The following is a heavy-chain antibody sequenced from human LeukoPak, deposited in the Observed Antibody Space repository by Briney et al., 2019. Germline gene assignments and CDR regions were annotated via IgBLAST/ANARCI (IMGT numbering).Heavy chain of an antibody. V-gene: IGHV3-30*18. J-gene: IGHJ6*02. CDR1: GFTFSSYG. CDR2: ISYDGSNK. D-gene: IGHD2-2*01. CDR3: AKGYCSSTSCYVGLDYYYYGMDV. Sequence: GRSLRLSCAASGFTFSSYGMHWVRQAPGKGLEWLAVISYDGSNKYYADSVKGRFTISRDNSKNTLYLQMNSLRAEDTAVYYCAKGYCSSTSCYVGLDYYYYGMDVWGQGTTVTVSS.